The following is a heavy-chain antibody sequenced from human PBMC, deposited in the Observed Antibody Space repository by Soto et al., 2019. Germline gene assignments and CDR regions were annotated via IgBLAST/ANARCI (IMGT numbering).Heavy chain of an antibody. V-gene: IGHV3-11*01. CDR3: AKENWDIPDF. CDR1: GSSFRDYY. Sequence: GGSLRLSCAASGSSFRDYYMSWIRQSPGKGLEWLSYISKDSGRATRYADSVKGRFTISRDNAKNSLFLQMNNLTVEDTAVYYCAKENWDIPDFWGQGTLVTVSS. CDR2: ISKDSGRAT. D-gene: IGHD7-27*01. J-gene: IGHJ4*02.